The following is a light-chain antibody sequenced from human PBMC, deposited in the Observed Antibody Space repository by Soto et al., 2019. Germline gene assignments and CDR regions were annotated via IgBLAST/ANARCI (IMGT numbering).Light chain of an antibody. CDR3: TSYAGSNNLV. CDR2: ANT. CDR1: SSNIGATYD. V-gene: IGLV1-40*01. J-gene: IGLJ3*02. Sequence: QAVVTQPPSVSGAPGQRVTISCTGSSSNIGATYDVHWYQQLPGTAPRLLIYANTIRPSGVPDRFSGSKSGTSASLAITGLQAEDEADYYCTSYAGSNNLVFAGGTKLTVL.